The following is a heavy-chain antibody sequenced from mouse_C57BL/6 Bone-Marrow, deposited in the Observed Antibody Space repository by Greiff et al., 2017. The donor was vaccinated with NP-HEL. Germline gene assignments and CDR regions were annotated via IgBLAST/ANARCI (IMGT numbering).Heavy chain of an antibody. J-gene: IGHJ2*01. D-gene: IGHD3-2*01. CDR3: ARRGLDSNSFDY. Sequence: QVQLKESGAELARPGASVKLSCKASGYTFTSYGISWVKQRTGQGLEWIGEIYPRSGNTYYNEKFKGKATLTADKSSSTAYMELRSLTSEDSAVYFCARRGLDSNSFDYWGQGTTLTVSS. CDR1: GYTFTSYG. CDR2: IYPRSGNT. V-gene: IGHV1-81*01.